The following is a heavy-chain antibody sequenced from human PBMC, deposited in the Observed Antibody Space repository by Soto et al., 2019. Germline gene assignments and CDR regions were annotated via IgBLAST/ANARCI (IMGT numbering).Heavy chain of an antibody. J-gene: IGHJ5*02. Sequence: QITLKESCPTLVKPTQTLTLTCTFSGFSLSTSGVGVGWIRQPPGKALEWLALIYWTDDKRYSPSLKSRLTITKDTSKNQVVLTMTNMDPVDTATYYCAHVALAVAGFNWFDPWGQGTLVTVSS. CDR2: IYWTDDK. D-gene: IGHD6-19*01. CDR1: GFSLSTSGVG. CDR3: AHVALAVAGFNWFDP. V-gene: IGHV2-5*01.